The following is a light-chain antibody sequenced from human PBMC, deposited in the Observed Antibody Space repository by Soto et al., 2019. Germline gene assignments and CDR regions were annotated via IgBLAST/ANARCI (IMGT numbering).Light chain of an antibody. Sequence: ETVLTQSPGTLSLSPGERVTLSCRASQSVCSRCFAWYQQKPGQSPMLLIYGASTRATGIPDRFSGSGSGTDFTLTISRLEPEDFAVYYCQHYGTTPWPFGQGTKVGIK. J-gene: IGKJ1*01. V-gene: IGKV3-20*01. CDR3: QHYGTTPWP. CDR1: QSVCSRC. CDR2: GAS.